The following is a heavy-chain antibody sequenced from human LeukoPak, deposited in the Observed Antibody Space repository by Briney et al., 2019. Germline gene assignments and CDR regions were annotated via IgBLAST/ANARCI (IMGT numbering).Heavy chain of an antibody. CDR3: ASADSSGYYSVAY. Sequence: SETLSLTCTVSGGSISNYFWSWIRQPAGRGLEWIGRIYPSGSAYHNPSLKSRVTMSLDTSKNQFPLRLTSVTAADTAVYYCASADSSGYYSVAYWGQGTLVTVSS. J-gene: IGHJ4*02. CDR1: GGSISNYF. V-gene: IGHV4-4*07. CDR2: IYPSGSA. D-gene: IGHD3-22*01.